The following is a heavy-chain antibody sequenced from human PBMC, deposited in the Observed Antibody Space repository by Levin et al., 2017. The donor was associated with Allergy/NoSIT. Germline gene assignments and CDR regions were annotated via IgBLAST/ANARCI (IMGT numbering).Heavy chain of an antibody. CDR3: ARGVFLSD. J-gene: IGHJ4*02. Sequence: SETLSLTCAVSGASISSGGSSWSWIRQPPGRALEWIGYIFQSGSTYYNPSLKSRVTISIDRSKNHFSLNLTSVTAADTAMYYCARGVFLSDWGQGTLVPVSS. D-gene: IGHD2-8*01. CDR1: GASISSGGSS. CDR2: IFQSGST. V-gene: IGHV4-30-2*01.